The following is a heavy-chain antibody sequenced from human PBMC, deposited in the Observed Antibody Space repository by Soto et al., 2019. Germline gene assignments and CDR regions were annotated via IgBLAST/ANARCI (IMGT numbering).Heavy chain of an antibody. CDR2: TSAFYGNS. Sequence: ASVKVSSKDSGYPFSSCGITWVRQAPGQGLEWMGWTSAFYGNSTYSEKFQGRVTMTIDTSTNTAYMDLRSLKSDDTAVYYCAGLVVAGRPIDDWG. V-gene: IGHV1-18*04. D-gene: IGHD2-15*01. CDR3: AGLVVAGRPIDD. CDR1: GYPFSSCG. J-gene: IGHJ4*01.